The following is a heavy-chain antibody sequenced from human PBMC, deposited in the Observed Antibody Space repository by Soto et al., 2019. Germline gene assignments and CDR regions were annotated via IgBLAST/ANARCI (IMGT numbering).Heavy chain of an antibody. CDR1: GYTFTAYT. V-gene: IGHV1-3*01. Sequence: ASVNVSCKSSGYTFTAYTIHWVRRAPGQGLECMGWINAGNGYTKYSQKFQGRVTITRDTSASTAYMELSSLRSEDTAVYYCARDRVSGTYVDYWGQGTLVTVSS. J-gene: IGHJ4*02. CDR3: ARDRVSGTYVDY. CDR2: INAGNGYT. D-gene: IGHD1-26*01.